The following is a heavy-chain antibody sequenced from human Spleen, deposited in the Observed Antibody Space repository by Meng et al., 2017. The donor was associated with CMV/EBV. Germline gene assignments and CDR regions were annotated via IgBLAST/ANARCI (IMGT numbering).Heavy chain of an antibody. J-gene: IGHJ4*02. Sequence: FAGLSLSTSGVGVGWIRQPPGKALEWLAVIYWDGDKRYSPSLKSRLTITKDTSKNQVVLRMTNMAPEDTATFYCARSSAEMATVKFDYWGQGTLVTVSS. CDR3: ARSSAEMATVKFDY. D-gene: IGHD5-24*01. V-gene: IGHV2-5*02. CDR1: GLSLSTSGVG. CDR2: IYWDGDK.